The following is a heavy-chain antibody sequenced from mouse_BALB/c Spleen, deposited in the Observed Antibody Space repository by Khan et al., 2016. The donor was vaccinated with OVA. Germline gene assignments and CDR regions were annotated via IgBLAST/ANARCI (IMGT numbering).Heavy chain of an antibody. D-gene: IGHD2-10*01. V-gene: IGHV9-3-1*01. CDR2: INTYTGEP. CDR1: GYTFTSYG. J-gene: IGHJ4*01. Sequence: QIQLVQSGPELKKPGETVKISCKASGYTFTSYGMNWVKQSPGKALKWMGWINTYTGEPTYADDFKGRFAFSLETSASTAYLQINNLKNEDTATYFCERPPYFYYTLDYWGQGTSVTVSS. CDR3: ERPPYFYYTLDY.